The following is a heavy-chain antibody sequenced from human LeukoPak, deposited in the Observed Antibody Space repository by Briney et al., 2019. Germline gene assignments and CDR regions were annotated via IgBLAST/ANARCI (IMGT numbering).Heavy chain of an antibody. CDR1: GFTFSSYA. CDR3: AKDMRAEMATMINY. CDR2: ISYDGSNK. Sequence: GRSLRLSCAASGFTFSSYAMHWVRQAPGKGLEWVAVISYDGSNKYYADSVKGRFTISRDNAKNSLYLQMNSLRAEDTALYYCAKDMRAEMATMINYWGQGTPVTVSS. V-gene: IGHV3-30-3*01. J-gene: IGHJ4*02. D-gene: IGHD5-24*01.